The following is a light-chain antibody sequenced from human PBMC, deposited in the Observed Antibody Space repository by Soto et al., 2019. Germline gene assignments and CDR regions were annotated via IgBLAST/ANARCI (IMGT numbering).Light chain of an antibody. CDR1: SSNVGSRT. Sequence: QSVLTQPPSASGTPGQRVTISCSGSSSNVGSRTVSWYQQLPGTAPRLLIYSNNQRPSGVPDRFSGSKSGTSASLAISGLQSEDESDYYCASWDDSLNGAVFGGGTQLTVL. CDR3: ASWDDSLNGAV. V-gene: IGLV1-44*01. J-gene: IGLJ7*01. CDR2: SNN.